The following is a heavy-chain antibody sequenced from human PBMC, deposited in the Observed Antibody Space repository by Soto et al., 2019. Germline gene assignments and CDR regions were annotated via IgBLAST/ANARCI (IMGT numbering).Heavy chain of an antibody. Sequence: EVQLVESGGGLVQPGGSLRLSCAASGFTFSDHYMDWVRQAPGKGLEWVGRSGNKANSYTTYYAASVKGRFTISRDESENSLYLQMSGLTTEDTAVYYCARGPRITGTVGMDVWGKGTTVTVSS. J-gene: IGHJ6*04. CDR1: GFTFSDHY. CDR2: SGNKANSYTT. V-gene: IGHV3-72*01. D-gene: IGHD1-7*01. CDR3: ARGPRITGTVGMDV.